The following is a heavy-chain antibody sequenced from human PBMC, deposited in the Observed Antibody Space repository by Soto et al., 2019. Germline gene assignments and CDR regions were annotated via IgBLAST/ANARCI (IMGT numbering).Heavy chain of an antibody. J-gene: IGHJ4*02. CDR2: IKXATGNT. CDR1: GSTFTRYA. V-gene: IGHV1-3*01. Sequence: XSVKVSCKASGSTFTRYAMHWVRQAPGQRLEGXGWIKXATGNTTYSQXXQGRVTITXETSDSTAYMELSSMRYEDTAVYYCARGGVPIDYWGQGTLVTVPQ. CDR3: ARGGVPIDY. D-gene: IGHD2-8*01.